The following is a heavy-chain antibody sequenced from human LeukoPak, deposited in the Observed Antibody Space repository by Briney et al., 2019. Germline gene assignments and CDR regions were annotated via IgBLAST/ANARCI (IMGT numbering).Heavy chain of an antibody. CDR1: GFTFSRYE. CDR2: VYHNGET. J-gene: IGHJ6*03. Sequence: GSLRLSCAASGFTFSRYEMNCVRQAPGKGLEWIGSVYHNGETYYNPSLKSRVIISVDTSKNEFSLRLTSVTAADTAVYYCVTPRSWELSDMAVWGKGTTVIVSS. V-gene: IGHV4-59*08. D-gene: IGHD1-26*01. CDR3: VTPRSWELSDMAV.